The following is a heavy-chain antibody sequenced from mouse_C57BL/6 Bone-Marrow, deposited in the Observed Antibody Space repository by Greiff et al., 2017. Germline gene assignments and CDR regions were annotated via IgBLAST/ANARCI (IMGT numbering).Heavy chain of an antibody. CDR2: INPSTGGT. CDR3: ARDYFDY. J-gene: IGHJ2*01. CDR1: GYSFTGYY. V-gene: IGHV1-42*01. Sequence: DVQLQESGPELVKPGASVKISCKASGYSFTGYYMNWVKQSPEKSLEWIGEINPSTGGTTYNQKFKAKATLTVDKSSSTAYMQLKSLTSEDSAVYYCARDYFDYWGQGTTLTVSS.